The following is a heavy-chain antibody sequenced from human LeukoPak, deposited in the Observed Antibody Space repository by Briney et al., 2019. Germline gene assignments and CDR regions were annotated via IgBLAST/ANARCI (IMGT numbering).Heavy chain of an antibody. CDR1: GGSISSGDYY. D-gene: IGHD2-2*01. V-gene: IGHV4-30-4*08. J-gene: IGHJ5*02. CDR2: IYYSGST. CDR3: ARDLLYCSSTSCHNNWFDH. Sequence: PSQTLSLACTVSGGSISSGDYYWGWIRQPPGKGLEWIVYIYYSGSTYYNPSIKSRVTISVDTSKNQFSLKLSSVTAADTAVYYCARDLLYCSSTSCHNNWFDHWGQGTLVTVSS.